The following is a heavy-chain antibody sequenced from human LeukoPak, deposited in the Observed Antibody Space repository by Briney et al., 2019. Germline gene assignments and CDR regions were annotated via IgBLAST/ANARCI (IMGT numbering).Heavy chain of an antibody. Sequence: GGSLRLSCAASGFTFSISWMNWVRQVPGKGLDWVANIKEDGGEKYYLDSVKGRFTISRDNAKNSMYLQMNSLRAEDTAVYYCARINTDQYSTSDFWGQGTLVTVSS. J-gene: IGHJ4*02. CDR2: IKEDGGEK. V-gene: IGHV3-7*01. CDR1: GFTFSISW. D-gene: IGHD2-2*01. CDR3: ARINTDQYSTSDF.